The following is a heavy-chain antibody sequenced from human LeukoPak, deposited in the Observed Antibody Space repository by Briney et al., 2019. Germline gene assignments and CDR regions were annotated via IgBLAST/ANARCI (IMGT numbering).Heavy chain of an antibody. J-gene: IGHJ1*01. V-gene: IGHV1-2*02. Sequence: VASVKVSCKASGYTFTGYYMHWVRQAPGQGLEWMGWINPNSGGTNYAQKFQGRVTMTRDTSISTAYMELSRLRSDDTAVYYCATVVVAGVNPKYFQHWGQGTLVTVSS. CDR1: GYTFTGYY. CDR2: INPNSGGT. D-gene: IGHD2-15*01. CDR3: ATVVVAGVNPKYFQH.